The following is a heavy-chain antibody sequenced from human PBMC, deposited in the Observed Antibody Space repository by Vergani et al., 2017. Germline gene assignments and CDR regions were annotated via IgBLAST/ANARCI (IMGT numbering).Heavy chain of an antibody. CDR1: GFTFSSYG. CDR2: IWYDGSNK. D-gene: IGHD3-22*01. J-gene: IGHJ4*02. CDR3: ARDHYYDSSGYYVDY. Sequence: QVQLVESGGGVVQPGRSLRLSCAASGFTFSSYGMHWVRQAPGKGLEWVAVIWYDGSNKYYADSVKGRFTISRDNSKNTLYLQMNSLRAEDTAVYYCARDHYYDSSGYYVDYWGQGTQVTVSS. V-gene: IGHV3-33*08.